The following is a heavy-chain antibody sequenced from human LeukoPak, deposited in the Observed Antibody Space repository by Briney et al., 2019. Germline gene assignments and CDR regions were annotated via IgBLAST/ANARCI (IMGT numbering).Heavy chain of an antibody. CDR3: ARGHSSHGRTFDY. CDR1: GFTFSTYN. V-gene: IGHV3-48*02. D-gene: IGHD2-8*01. J-gene: IGHJ4*02. Sequence: GGSLRLSCAASGFTFSTYNINWVRQAPGKGLEWVSYISSSSSTIYYADSVKGRFTISRDNAKNSLDLQMNSVRDEDTAVYYCARGHSSHGRTFDYWGQGTLVIVSS. CDR2: ISSSSSTI.